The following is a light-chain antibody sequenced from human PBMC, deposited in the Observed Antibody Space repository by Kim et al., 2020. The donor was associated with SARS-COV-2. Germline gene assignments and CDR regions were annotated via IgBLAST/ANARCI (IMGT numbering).Light chain of an antibody. J-gene: IGLJ2*01. CDR2: GKN. CDR1: SLRSYY. V-gene: IGLV3-19*01. Sequence: VALGQTVRITCQGDSLRSYYATWYQQKPGQAPILVIYGKNNRPSGIPDRFSGSSSGNKASLTNTGTQAGDEADYYCNSRDSNDNVVFGGGTQRTVL. CDR3: NSRDSNDNVV.